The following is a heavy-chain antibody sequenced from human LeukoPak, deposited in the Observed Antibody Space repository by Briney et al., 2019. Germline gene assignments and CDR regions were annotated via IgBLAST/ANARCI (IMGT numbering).Heavy chain of an antibody. CDR2: ISYIGST. V-gene: IGHV4-59*11. J-gene: IGHJ4*02. Sequence: SETLSLTCAVSADSFSSHYWTWIRQPPGKGLEWIGYISYIGSTNYNPSLKSRVTISIDTSKNQFSLKLTSVTAADTAVYYCARVAQDQMAYFDYWGQGTLVTVSS. CDR3: ARVAQDQMAYFDY. CDR1: ADSFSSHY. D-gene: IGHD2-8*01.